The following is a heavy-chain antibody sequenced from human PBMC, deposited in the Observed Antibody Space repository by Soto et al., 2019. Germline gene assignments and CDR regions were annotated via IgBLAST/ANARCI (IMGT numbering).Heavy chain of an antibody. CDR3: ARGWLQFRYFDY. CDR1: GGSISSGGYY. Sequence: SETLSLTCTVSGGSISSGGYYWSWIRQHPGKGLEWIGYIYYSGSTYYNPPLKSRVTISVDTSKNQFSLKLSSVTAADTAVYYCARGWLQFRYFDYWGQGTLVTVSS. J-gene: IGHJ4*02. CDR2: IYYSGST. V-gene: IGHV4-31*03. D-gene: IGHD5-12*01.